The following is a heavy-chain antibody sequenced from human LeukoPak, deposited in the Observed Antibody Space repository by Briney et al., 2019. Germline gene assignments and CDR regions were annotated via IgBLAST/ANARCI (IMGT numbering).Heavy chain of an antibody. CDR2: IYYSGST. V-gene: IGHV4-59*08. J-gene: IGHJ4*02. CDR1: GDSISSDY. Sequence: SGTLSLTCTVSGDSISSDYWSWIRQPPGKGLEWIGYIYYSGSTNYDPSLKSRVTISLDTSKSQFSLKLTSVTAADTAVYYCARQQVVTAADYYFDYWGQGTLVTVSS. CDR3: ARQQVVTAADYYFDY. D-gene: IGHD2-21*02.